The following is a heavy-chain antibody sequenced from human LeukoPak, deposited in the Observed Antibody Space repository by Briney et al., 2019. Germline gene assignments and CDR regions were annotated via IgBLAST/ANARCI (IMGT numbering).Heavy chain of an antibody. CDR3: TTGRYSSSWYRLINY. D-gene: IGHD6-13*01. J-gene: IGHJ4*02. V-gene: IGHV3-15*01. Sequence: GGSLRLSCAASGFTFINAWMSWVRQAPGKGLEWVGRIKSKTDGGTTDYAAPVKGRFTISRDDSKNTLYLQMNSLKTEHTAVYYCTTGRYSSSWYRLINYWGQGTLVTVSS. CDR1: GFTFINAW. CDR2: IKSKTDGGTT.